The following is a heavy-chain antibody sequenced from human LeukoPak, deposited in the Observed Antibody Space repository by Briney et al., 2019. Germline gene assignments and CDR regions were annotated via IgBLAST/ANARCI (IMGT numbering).Heavy chain of an antibody. Sequence: GSLRLSCAASGFTFSSYAMHWVRQAPGKGLEWVAVISYDGSNKYYADSVKGRFTISRDNSKNTLYLQMSSLRAEDTAVYYCARDRYQLLSYFDYWGQGTLVTVSS. J-gene: IGHJ4*02. CDR2: ISYDGSNK. D-gene: IGHD2-2*01. CDR1: GFTFSSYA. V-gene: IGHV3-30*04. CDR3: ARDRYQLLSYFDY.